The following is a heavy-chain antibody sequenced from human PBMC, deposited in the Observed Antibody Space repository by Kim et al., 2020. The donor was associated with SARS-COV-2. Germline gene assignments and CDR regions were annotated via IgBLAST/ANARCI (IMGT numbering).Heavy chain of an antibody. Sequence: GGSLRLSCAASDFTFSSYAMTWVRQGPGKGLEWVSSISASGGTIHYADSVKGRFTISRDNSRNTLYLQVNSLRAEDTAVYYCANFPDSGLDYWGQGSLVTVSS. CDR3: ANFPDSGLDY. J-gene: IGHJ4*02. CDR2: ISASGGTI. V-gene: IGHV3-23*01. CDR1: DFTFSSYA. D-gene: IGHD3-10*01.